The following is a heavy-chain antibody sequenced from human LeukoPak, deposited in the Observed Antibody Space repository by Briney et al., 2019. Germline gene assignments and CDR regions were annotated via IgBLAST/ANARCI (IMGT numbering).Heavy chain of an antibody. Sequence: ASLKVSSKASVGTFSSYAISWVRQAPGQGLEWMGRIIPILGIANYAQKFQGRVTITADKSTSTAYMELSSLRSEDTAVYYCARTEGVATIGYFDYWGQGTLVTVSS. CDR1: VGTFSSYA. CDR2: IIPILGIA. J-gene: IGHJ4*02. D-gene: IGHD5-12*01. V-gene: IGHV1-69*04. CDR3: ARTEGVATIGYFDY.